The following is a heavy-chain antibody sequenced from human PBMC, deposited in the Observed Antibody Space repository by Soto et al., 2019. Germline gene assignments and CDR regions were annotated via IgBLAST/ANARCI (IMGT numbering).Heavy chain of an antibody. CDR2: INAGNGNT. V-gene: IGHV1-3*01. CDR1: GYTFTGYA. J-gene: IGHJ3*02. CDR3: ARGPRSGSFDI. D-gene: IGHD6-19*01. Sequence: GPSVKVSCKASGYTFTGYAMHWARQAPGQRLEWMGWINAGNGNTKYSQKFQGRFTITRDTSASTAYMELSSLRSEDTAVYYCARGPRSGSFDIWGQGTMVTVSS.